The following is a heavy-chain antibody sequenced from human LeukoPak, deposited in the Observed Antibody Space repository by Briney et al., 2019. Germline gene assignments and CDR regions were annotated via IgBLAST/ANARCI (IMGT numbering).Heavy chain of an antibody. CDR3: ARDKDGVITRYFDY. V-gene: IGHV3-30-3*01. D-gene: IGHD3-22*01. Sequence: GRSLRLSCAASGFTFSSYAMHWVRQAPGKGLEWEAVISYDGSNKYYADSVKGRFTISRDNSKNTLYLQMNSLRAEDTAVYYCARDKDGVITRYFDYWGQGTLVTVSS. CDR2: ISYDGSNK. J-gene: IGHJ4*02. CDR1: GFTFSSYA.